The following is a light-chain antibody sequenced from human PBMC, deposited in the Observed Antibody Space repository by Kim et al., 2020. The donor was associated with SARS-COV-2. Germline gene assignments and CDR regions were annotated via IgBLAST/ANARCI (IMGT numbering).Light chain of an antibody. Sequence: SPGDTATLSCRASQSVGGFLAWYQHSPGQVPRLLISNASNRATGVPARFSGSGSGTDFALTINNLEPEDFTVYYCQQRSDWPLTFGGGTKVDIK. CDR1: QSVGGF. V-gene: IGKV3-11*01. J-gene: IGKJ4*01. CDR3: QQRSDWPLT. CDR2: NAS.